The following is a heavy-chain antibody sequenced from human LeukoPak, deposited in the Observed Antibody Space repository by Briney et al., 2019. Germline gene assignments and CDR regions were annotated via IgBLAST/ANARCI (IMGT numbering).Heavy chain of an antibody. CDR1: GFTFSSYA. D-gene: IGHD2-2*01. J-gene: IGHJ5*02. Sequence: GGSLRLSCAASGFTFSSYAMSWVRQAPGKGLEWVSAISGSGGSTYYADSVKCRFTISRDNSKNTLYLQMSSLRAEDTAVYYCAKLLRSPYCSSTSCYVDWFDPWGQGTLVTVSS. CDR3: AKLLRSPYCSSTSCYVDWFDP. V-gene: IGHV3-23*01. CDR2: ISGSGGST.